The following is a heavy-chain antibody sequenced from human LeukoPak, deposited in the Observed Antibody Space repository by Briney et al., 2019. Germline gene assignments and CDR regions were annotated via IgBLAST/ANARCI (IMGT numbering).Heavy chain of an antibody. CDR1: GFTFSSSA. D-gene: IGHD3-16*02. V-gene: IGHV3-23*01. Sequence: GGSLRLSSAAPGFTFSSSAMSWVRQAPGKGLEWVSDISGSGGSTYYADSVKGRFTISRDNSKNTLYLQMNSLRAEDTAVYYCAKDLEDYVWGSYRKSFDYWGQGTLVTVSS. J-gene: IGHJ4*02. CDR2: ISGSGGST. CDR3: AKDLEDYVWGSYRKSFDY.